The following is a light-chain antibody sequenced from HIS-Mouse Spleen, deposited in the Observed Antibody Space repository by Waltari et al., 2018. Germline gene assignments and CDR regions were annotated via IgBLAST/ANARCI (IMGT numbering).Light chain of an antibody. Sequence: DIQLTQSPSFLSASVGDRVTITCRASQGISSYLTCYQQKPGKAPKLLIYAASTLQSGVPSRSSGSGSGKEFTLTISSLQPEDFATYYCKQLNSYPPPFGKGTKVEIK. CDR3: KQLNSYPPP. V-gene: IGKV1-9*01. J-gene: IGKJ1*01. CDR2: AAS. CDR1: QGISSY.